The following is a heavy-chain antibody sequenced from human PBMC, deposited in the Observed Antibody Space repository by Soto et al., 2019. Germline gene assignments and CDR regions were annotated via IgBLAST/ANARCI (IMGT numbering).Heavy chain of an antibody. CDR3: ARLMEDIVVVPAAMGLYYYYYGMDV. V-gene: IGHV5-51*01. Sequence: GESLKISCKGSGYSFTSYWIGWVRQMAGKGLEWMGIIYPGDSDTRYSPSFQGQVTISADKSISTAYLQWSSLKASDTAMYYCARLMEDIVVVPAAMGLYYYYYGMDVWGQGTTVTVSS. CDR2: IYPGDSDT. CDR1: GYSFTSYW. D-gene: IGHD2-2*01. J-gene: IGHJ6*02.